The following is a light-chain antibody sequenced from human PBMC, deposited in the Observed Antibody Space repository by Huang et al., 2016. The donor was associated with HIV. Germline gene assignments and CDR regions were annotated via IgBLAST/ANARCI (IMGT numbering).Light chain of an antibody. Sequence: EIVLTQSPATLSLSPGERATLSCRASQSVSSYLAWYQQKPGQAPRLLIYDASNRATGIPARFSGSGSGTDFTLTISSLEPEDFAVYYCQQRTNWPTWTSGQGTKVEIK. CDR2: DAS. CDR3: QQRTNWPTWT. V-gene: IGKV3-11*01. J-gene: IGKJ1*01. CDR1: QSVSSY.